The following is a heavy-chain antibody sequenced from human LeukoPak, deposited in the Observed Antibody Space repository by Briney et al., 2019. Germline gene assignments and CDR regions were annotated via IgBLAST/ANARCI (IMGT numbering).Heavy chain of an antibody. CDR3: ASGRVNTYFDY. CDR2: IYHSGST. J-gene: IGHJ4*02. D-gene: IGHD3-16*01. Sequence: PSETLSLTCAVSGGSISSCNWWSWVRQPPGKGLEWIGEIYHSGSTNYNPSLKSRVTFSVDNSKSQFSLKLSSVTAADTAVYYCASGRVNTYFDYWGQGTLVTVSS. CDR1: GGSISSCNW. V-gene: IGHV4-4*02.